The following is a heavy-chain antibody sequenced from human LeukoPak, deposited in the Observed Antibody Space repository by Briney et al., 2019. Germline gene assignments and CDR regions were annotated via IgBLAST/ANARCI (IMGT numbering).Heavy chain of an antibody. CDR3: ASVGYCSSTSCYYYYYYMDV. CDR1: GYTVTGYY. J-gene: IGHJ6*03. D-gene: IGHD2-2*01. V-gene: IGHV1-2*06. Sequence: ASVKVSCKASGYTVTGYYMHWVRQAPGHGLEWMGRINPNSGGTNYAKKFQGRVTMTSDTSISTAYMELSRLRSDDTTVYYCASVGYCSSTSCYYYYYYMDVWGKGTTVTVSS. CDR2: INPNSGGT.